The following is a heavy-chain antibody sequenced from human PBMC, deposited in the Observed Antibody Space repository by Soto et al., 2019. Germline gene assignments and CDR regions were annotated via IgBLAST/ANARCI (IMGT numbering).Heavy chain of an antibody. CDR3: ASHYDMWSGYLSPVDY. D-gene: IGHD3-3*01. V-gene: IGHV3-11*01. CDR2: IDTSSTKI. Sequence: ESGGDLVKRGGSPRLSCAASGYTFSDYYMSWIRQAPGKGLEWISYIDTSSTKIYYADSVKGRFTISRDNAKNSLYLEMNSLRDEDTAVYYCASHYDMWSGYLSPVDYWGQGTLVTVSS. J-gene: IGHJ4*02. CDR1: GYTFSDYY.